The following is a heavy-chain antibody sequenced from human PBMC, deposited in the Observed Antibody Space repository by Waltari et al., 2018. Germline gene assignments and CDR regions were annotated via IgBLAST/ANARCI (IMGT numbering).Heavy chain of an antibody. CDR3: AKEVVATDYFDY. CDR1: GFTFISYG. Sequence: QVQLVEFGGGVVQPGRSLRLSCAASGFTFISYGMHWVRQPPGKGLEWVAFISYDGSKTYYVDSLKGRFTVSRDNSNNTLYLQMNSLRVDDTAVYYCAKEVVATDYFDYWGQGTLVTVSS. CDR2: ISYDGSKT. J-gene: IGHJ4*02. V-gene: IGHV3-33*06. D-gene: IGHD6-25*01.